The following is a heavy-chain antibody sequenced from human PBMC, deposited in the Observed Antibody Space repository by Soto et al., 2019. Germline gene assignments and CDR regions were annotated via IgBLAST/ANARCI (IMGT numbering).Heavy chain of an antibody. D-gene: IGHD6-19*01. CDR2: IYTSGST. V-gene: IGHV4-4*07. CDR1: GGSISSYY. J-gene: IGHJ6*02. Sequence: SETLSLTCTVSGGSISSYYWSWIRQPAGKGLEWIGRIYTSGSTNYNPSLKSRVTMSVDTSKNQFSLKLSSVTAADTAVYYCARVQTIAVAGIYYYYGMDVWGQGTTVTVSS. CDR3: ARVQTIAVAGIYYYYGMDV.